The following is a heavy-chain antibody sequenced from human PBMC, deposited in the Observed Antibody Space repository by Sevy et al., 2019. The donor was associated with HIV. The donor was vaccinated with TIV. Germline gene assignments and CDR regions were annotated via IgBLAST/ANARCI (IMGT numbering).Heavy chain of an antibody. D-gene: IGHD3-3*01. CDR1: GGSISSYY. Sequence: SETLSLTCTVSGGSISSYYWSWIRQPAGKGLEWIGRIYTSGSTNYNPSLKSRVTMSVDTSKNQFPLKLSSVTAADTAVYYCARAHHYDFWSGYFWFDPWGQGTLVTVSS. V-gene: IGHV4-4*07. CDR2: IYTSGST. J-gene: IGHJ5*02. CDR3: ARAHHYDFWSGYFWFDP.